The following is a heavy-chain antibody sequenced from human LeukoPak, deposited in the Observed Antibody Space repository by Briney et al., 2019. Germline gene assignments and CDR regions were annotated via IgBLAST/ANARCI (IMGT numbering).Heavy chain of an antibody. D-gene: IGHD6-19*01. CDR1: GFTFGSYE. Sequence: PGGSLRLSCAASGFTFGSYEMSWVRQAPGKGLEWVSYISSNGSGIYYADSVKGRFTISRDNAKSSQYLQMNSLRVEDTAVYYCVRASTSGWYAMAYFDFWGQGTLVTVSS. J-gene: IGHJ4*02. CDR2: ISSNGSGI. CDR3: VRASTSGWYAMAYFDF. V-gene: IGHV3-48*03.